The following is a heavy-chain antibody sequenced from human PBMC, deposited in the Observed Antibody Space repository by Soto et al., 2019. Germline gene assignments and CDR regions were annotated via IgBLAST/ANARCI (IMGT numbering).Heavy chain of an antibody. V-gene: IGHV4-61*08. D-gene: IGHD6-19*01. CDR2: IYYSGST. J-gene: IGHJ4*02. CDR3: ARVLSSGWSLYYFDY. Sequence: SETLSLTCTVSGGSISSGGYYWSWIRQPPGKGLEWIGYIYYSGSTNYNPSLKSRVTISVDTSKNQFSLKLSSVTAADTAVYYCARVLSSGWSLYYFDYWGQGTLVTVSS. CDR1: GGSISSGGYY.